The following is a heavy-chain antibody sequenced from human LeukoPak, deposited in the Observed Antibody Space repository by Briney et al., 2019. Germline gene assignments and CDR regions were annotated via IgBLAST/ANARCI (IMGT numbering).Heavy chain of an antibody. Sequence: PSETLSLTCSVSGGSISSYYWSWIRQPPGKGLEWIGYIYCSGSTNYNPSLKSRVTISVDTSTNQFSLKLSSVTAADTAVYYCARSSIRSSGYYYADYWGQGTLVTVSS. CDR2: IYCSGST. V-gene: IGHV4-59*08. CDR1: GGSISSYY. J-gene: IGHJ4*02. D-gene: IGHD3-22*01. CDR3: ARSSIRSSGYYYADY.